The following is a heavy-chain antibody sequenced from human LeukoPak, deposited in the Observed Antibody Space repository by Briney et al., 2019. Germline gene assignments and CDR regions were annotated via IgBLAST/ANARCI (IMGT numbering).Heavy chain of an antibody. CDR3: AVNLTKHTFDI. CDR2: IYYSGST. D-gene: IGHD1-1*01. CDR1: GGSISSYY. J-gene: IGHJ3*02. V-gene: IGHV4-59*08. Sequence: PSETLSLTCTVSGGSISSYYWSWIRQPPGKGLEWIGYIYYSGSTNYNPSLKSRVTISVDTSKNQFSLELSSVTAADTAVYYCAVNLTKHTFDIWGQGTMVTVSS.